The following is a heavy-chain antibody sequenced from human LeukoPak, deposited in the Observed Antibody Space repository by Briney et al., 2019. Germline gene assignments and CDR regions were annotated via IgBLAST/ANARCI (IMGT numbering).Heavy chain of an antibody. J-gene: IGHJ4*02. CDR2: ISGSGGST. D-gene: IGHD2-2*01. CDR3: ARDFGNSYCSSTSCSDY. Sequence: GGSLRLSCAASGVTFSSYAMSWVRQAPGKGLEWVSAISGSGGSTYYADSVKGRFTISRDNSKNTLYLQMNSLRAEDTAVYYCARDFGNSYCSSTSCSDYWGQGTLVTVSS. CDR1: GVTFSSYA. V-gene: IGHV3-23*01.